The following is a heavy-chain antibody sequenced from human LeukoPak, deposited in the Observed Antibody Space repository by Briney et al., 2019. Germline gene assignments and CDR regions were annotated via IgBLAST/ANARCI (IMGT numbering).Heavy chain of an antibody. V-gene: IGHV3-53*01. D-gene: IGHD6-19*01. Sequence: PEGSLRLSCAASGFTVSSNYMSWVRQAPGKGLEWVSVIYSGGSTYYADSVKGWFTISRDNSKNTFFLQMNTLRAADTAVYYCAKGSGSGWYGWFAPWGQGTLVTVSS. CDR2: IYSGGST. CDR1: GFTVSSNY. J-gene: IGHJ5*02. CDR3: AKGSGSGWYGWFAP.